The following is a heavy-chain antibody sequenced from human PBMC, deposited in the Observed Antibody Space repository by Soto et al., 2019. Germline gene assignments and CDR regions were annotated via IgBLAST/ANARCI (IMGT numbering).Heavy chain of an antibody. V-gene: IGHV4-59*01. CDR3: ARSVAVPGAHIDY. CDR1: GGSISGSY. J-gene: IGHJ4*02. CDR2: VYYTGSI. D-gene: IGHD6-19*01. Sequence: SETLSLTCSVSGGSISGSYWSWIRQSPGKGLEWLGYVYYTGSINYSPSLRSRVSISVDTSKNEFSLRLSSVTAADTAVYFCARSVAVPGAHIDYWGQGTQVTVSS.